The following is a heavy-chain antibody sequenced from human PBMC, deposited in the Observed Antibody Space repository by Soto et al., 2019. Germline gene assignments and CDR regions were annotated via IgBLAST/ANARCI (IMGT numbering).Heavy chain of an antibody. CDR2: INHSGST. CDR1: GGSFSGYY. Sequence: SETLSLTCAVYGGSFSGYYWSWIRQPPGKGLEWIGEINHSGSTNYNPSLKSRVTISVDTSKNQFSLKLSSVTAADTAVYYCARTSFYCISTSCYGNWFDPWGQGTLVT. J-gene: IGHJ5*02. D-gene: IGHD2-2*01. CDR3: ARTSFYCISTSCYGNWFDP. V-gene: IGHV4-34*01.